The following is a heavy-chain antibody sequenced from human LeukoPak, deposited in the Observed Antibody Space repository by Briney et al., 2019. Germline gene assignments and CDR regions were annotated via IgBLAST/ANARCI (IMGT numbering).Heavy chain of an antibody. V-gene: IGHV5-51*01. CDR1: GYSFTSYW. CDR3: AREYSSSWYGYFDL. D-gene: IGHD6-13*01. Sequence: GESLKISCKGSGYSFTSYWIGWVRQMPGKGLEWMGIIYPGDSDTRYSPSFQGQVTISADTSISTAYLQWSSPKASDTAMYYCAREYSSSWYGYFDLWGRGTLVTVSS. CDR2: IYPGDSDT. J-gene: IGHJ2*01.